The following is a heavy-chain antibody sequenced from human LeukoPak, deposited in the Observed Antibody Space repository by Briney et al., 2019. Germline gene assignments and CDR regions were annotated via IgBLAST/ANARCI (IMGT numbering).Heavy chain of an antibody. CDR2: ISGSGGST. Sequence: GGSLRLSCVASGFTFSSYAMSWVGQAPGRGLEGVSVISGSGGSTYYADSVKGRFSIFRNNYKNNLYLQMNRLRAEDNAVYYCAKNNRSPKGVVIRLDYWGQGTLVTVSS. CDR3: AKNNRSPKGVVIRLDY. V-gene: IGHV3-23*01. D-gene: IGHD4-23*01. CDR1: GFTFSSYA. J-gene: IGHJ4*02.